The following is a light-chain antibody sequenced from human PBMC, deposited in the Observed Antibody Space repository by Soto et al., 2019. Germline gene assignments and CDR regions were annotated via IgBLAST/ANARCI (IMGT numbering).Light chain of an antibody. CDR3: SSYTSSRTLV. CDR2: EVI. V-gene: IGLV2-14*03. J-gene: IGLJ3*02. CDR1: DSDVGGYNY. Sequence: QSVLTQPASVSGSPGQSITISCTGTDSDVGGYNYVSWYQQHPGKAPKLMIYEVINRPSGVSNLFSGSKSANTASLTISGLQAEDEADYYCSSYTSSRTLVFGGGTKVTVL.